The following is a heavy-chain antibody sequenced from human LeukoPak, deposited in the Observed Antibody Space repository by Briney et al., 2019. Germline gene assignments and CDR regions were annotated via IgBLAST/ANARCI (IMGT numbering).Heavy chain of an antibody. CDR1: GFTFSSYW. Sequence: GGSLRPSCAAPGFTFSSYWMHWVRQVPGKGLVWVSRINNDGSSTNYADSVKGRFTISRDNAKNTLYLQMNSLRAEDTAIYYCVRDRKYYDNSGYYGFDYWGQGALVTVSS. V-gene: IGHV3-74*01. CDR3: VRDRKYYDNSGYYGFDY. J-gene: IGHJ4*02. D-gene: IGHD3-22*01. CDR2: INNDGSST.